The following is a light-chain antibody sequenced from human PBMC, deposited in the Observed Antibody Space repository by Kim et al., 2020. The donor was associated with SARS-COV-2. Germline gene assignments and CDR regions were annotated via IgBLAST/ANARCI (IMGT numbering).Light chain of an antibody. Sequence: ENVLTQSPGTLSLSPGERATLSCRASQSVSGSYLACYQQKPGQAPRLLIYGASSRATGIPDRFSGSGSGTDFTLTISRLEPEDFAVYYCQQYGSSPYTFGQGPKLEI. CDR3: QQYGSSPYT. V-gene: IGKV3-20*01. CDR1: QSVSGSY. CDR2: GAS. J-gene: IGKJ2*01.